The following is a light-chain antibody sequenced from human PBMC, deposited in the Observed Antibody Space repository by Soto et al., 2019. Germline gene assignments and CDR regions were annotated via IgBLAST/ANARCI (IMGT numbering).Light chain of an antibody. V-gene: IGKV3-15*01. CDR3: QQYNSWPVT. Sequence: EIVMTQSPATLSVSPGERVTLSCRASQSVSSTLAWYQQKPGQAPRLLIYGASTRATDIPARFTGSGSGTEFTLTIGSLQSEDFAVYYCQQYNSWPVTFGQGTKVEIK. CDR1: QSVSST. J-gene: IGKJ1*01. CDR2: GAS.